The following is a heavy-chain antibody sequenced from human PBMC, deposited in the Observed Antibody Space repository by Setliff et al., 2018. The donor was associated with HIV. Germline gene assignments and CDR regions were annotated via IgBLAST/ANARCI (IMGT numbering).Heavy chain of an antibody. CDR2: IYYSGRT. CDR1: GGSISSSSYY. J-gene: IGHJ4*02. V-gene: IGHV4-39*07. D-gene: IGHD3-22*01. CDR3: ARDNYDSRGYFFGY. Sequence: KPSETLSLTCTVSGGSISSSSYYWGWIRQPPGKGLEWIGNIYYSGRTYYNPSLKSRLTISKDTSKNQFSLQLSSVTAADTAVYYCARDNYDSRGYFFGYWGQGTLVTVSS.